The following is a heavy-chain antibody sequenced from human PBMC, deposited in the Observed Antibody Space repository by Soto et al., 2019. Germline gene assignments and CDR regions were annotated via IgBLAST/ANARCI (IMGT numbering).Heavy chain of an antibody. V-gene: IGHV2-70*11. Sequence: TLSLTCAVYGGSFSGMCVSWIRQPPGKALEWLARIDWDDDKYYSTSLKTRLTISKDTSKNQVVLTMTNMDPVDTATYYCARILAAAGDGDYYYYSMDVWGKGTTVTVSS. CDR1: GGSFSGMC. D-gene: IGHD6-13*01. CDR3: ARILAAAGDGDYYYYSMDV. J-gene: IGHJ6*03. CDR2: IDWDDDK.